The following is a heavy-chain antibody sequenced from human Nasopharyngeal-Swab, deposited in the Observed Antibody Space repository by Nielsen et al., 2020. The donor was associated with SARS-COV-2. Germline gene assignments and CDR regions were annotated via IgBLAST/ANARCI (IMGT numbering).Heavy chain of an antibody. V-gene: IGHV3-11*04. CDR3: ARGLTIFDWFDP. Sequence: GESLKISCAASGFTLSDYYTSWIRQAPGKGLEWVSYISSSGSMIYYADSVKGRFTISRDNAKNSLYLQMNSLRAEDTAVYYCARGLTIFDWFDPWGQGTLVSVSS. D-gene: IGHD3-3*01. CDR1: GFTLSDYY. J-gene: IGHJ5*02. CDR2: ISSSGSMI.